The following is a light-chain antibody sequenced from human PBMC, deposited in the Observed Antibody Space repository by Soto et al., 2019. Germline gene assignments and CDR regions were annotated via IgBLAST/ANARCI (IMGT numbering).Light chain of an antibody. CDR3: MQGTHWPYT. CDR1: QSPEYSDGNTY. Sequence: DVVMTQSPLSLPVTLGQPASISCRSSQSPEYSDGNTYLNWFQQRQGQSPRRLIYKVSNRDSGVPDRCSGSGSGTDFTLRISSVEAEDVGVYDCMQGTHWPYTCGQGTKLEIK. J-gene: IGKJ2*01. CDR2: KVS. V-gene: IGKV2-30*01.